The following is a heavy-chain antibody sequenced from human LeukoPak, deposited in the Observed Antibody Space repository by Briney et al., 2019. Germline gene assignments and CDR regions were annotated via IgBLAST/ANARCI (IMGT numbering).Heavy chain of an antibody. CDR1: GGTFSSYA. CDR2: IIPIFGTA. V-gene: IGHV1-69*05. D-gene: IGHD3-10*01. CDR3: GYYYSSGSQYDYYYYYMDV. J-gene: IGHJ6*03. Sequence: GASVKVSCKASGGTFSSYAISWMRQAPGQGLEWMGGIIPIFGTANYAQKFQGRVTITTDESTSTAYMELSSLRSEDTAVYYCGYYYSSGSQYDYYYYYMDVWGKGTTVTVSS.